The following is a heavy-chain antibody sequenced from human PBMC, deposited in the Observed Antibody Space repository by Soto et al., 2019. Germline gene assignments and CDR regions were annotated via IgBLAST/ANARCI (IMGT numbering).Heavy chain of an antibody. J-gene: IGHJ4*02. CDR2: IYDSGST. CDR3: ARAADFWNTYYFFSYDH. V-gene: IGHV4-30-2*01. D-gene: IGHD3-3*01. CDR1: CGSISSGDYS. Sequence: SATLSLTCAVSCGSISSGDYSWSWIRQPPGKGLDWIGYIYDSGSTHYNPSLKSRVTISRDRSRNQFSLKLTSVTAADTAVYYCARAADFWNTYYFFSYDHWGRGTLATAPQ.